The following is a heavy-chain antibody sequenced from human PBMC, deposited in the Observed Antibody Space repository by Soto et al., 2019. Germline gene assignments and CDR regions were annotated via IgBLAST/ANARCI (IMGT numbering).Heavy chain of an antibody. CDR1: GFSFSNFG. CDR2: ISYDGSSK. D-gene: IGHD6-13*01. J-gene: IGHJ6*02. CDR3: AKDDGSTWSMFYSYYGVDV. V-gene: IGHV3-30*18. Sequence: QVELVESGGGVVQPGRSLRLSCVASGFSFSNFGMHWVRQTPGKGLQWLALISYDGSSKDYADSVKGRFTISRDNSKNTLYLQMNSLRIEDTAVYYCAKDDGSTWSMFYSYYGVDVWGQGTTVTVSS.